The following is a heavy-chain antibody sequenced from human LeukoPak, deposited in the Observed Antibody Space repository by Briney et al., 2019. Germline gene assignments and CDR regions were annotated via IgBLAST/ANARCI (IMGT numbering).Heavy chain of an antibody. V-gene: IGHV4-59*08. Sequence: SETLSLTCTVSGVSISSYYWSWIRQPPGKGLEWIGYIYYSGSTNYNPSLKSRVTISVDTSKNQFSLKLSSVTAADTAVYYCARRNYAHFDYWGQGALVTVSS. CDR1: GVSISSYY. J-gene: IGHJ4*02. CDR3: ARRNYAHFDY. CDR2: IYYSGST. D-gene: IGHD3-16*01.